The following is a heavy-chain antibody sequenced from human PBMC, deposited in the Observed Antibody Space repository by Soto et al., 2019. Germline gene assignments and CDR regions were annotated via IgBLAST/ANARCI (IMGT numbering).Heavy chain of an antibody. Sequence: QVQLVQSGAEVKEPGASVRVSCKASGYTFINFDISWVRQAAGQGLEWLGWMNPGSGKTGYASKFQGKVAMNRDASTGTSHLELSSLTSDDTAVYYCARMASAGTMNWFDPWGQGTLVTVSS. CDR1: GYTFINFD. J-gene: IGHJ5*02. V-gene: IGHV1-8*02. CDR3: ARMASAGTMNWFDP. CDR2: MNPGSGKT. D-gene: IGHD6-13*01.